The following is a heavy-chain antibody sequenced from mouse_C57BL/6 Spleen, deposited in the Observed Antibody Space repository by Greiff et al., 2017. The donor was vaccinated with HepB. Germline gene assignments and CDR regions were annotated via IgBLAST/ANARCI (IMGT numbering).Heavy chain of an antibody. CDR1: GFTFSSYG. J-gene: IGHJ2*01. D-gene: IGHD2-5*01. CDR2: ISSGGSYT. Sequence: EVMLVESGGDLVKPGGSLKLSCAASGFTFSSYGMSWVRQTPDKRLEWVATISSGGSYTYYPDSVKGRFTISRDNAKNTLYLQMSSLKSEDTAMYYCARHAIVTTEDYFDYWGQCTTLTVSS. CDR3: ARHAIVTTEDYFDY. V-gene: IGHV5-6*01.